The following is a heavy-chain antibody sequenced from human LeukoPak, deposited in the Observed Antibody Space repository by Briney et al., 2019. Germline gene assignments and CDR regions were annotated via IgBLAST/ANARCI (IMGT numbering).Heavy chain of an antibody. J-gene: IGHJ4*02. D-gene: IGHD1-26*01. CDR3: ARGIGSTGTYYFDY. CDR2: IYISGDT. CDR1: GGSITSAGYY. Sequence: QTLSLTCTVSGGSITSAGYYWTWIRQPAGKGLGWVGRIYISGDTNYNPSLKSRVAISLDTSKNQFSLKLNSLTAADTAVYYCARGIGSTGTYYFDYWGQGTLVTVSA. V-gene: IGHV4-61*02.